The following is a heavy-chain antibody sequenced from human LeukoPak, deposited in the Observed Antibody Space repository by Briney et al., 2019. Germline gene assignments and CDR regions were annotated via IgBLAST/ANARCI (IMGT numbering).Heavy chain of an antibody. CDR2: IYYSGST. CDR1: GGSISSYY. V-gene: IGHV4-59*01. Sequence: SETLSLTCTVSGGSISSYYWSWIRQPPGKGLEWIGYIYYSGSTNYNPSLKSRVTISVDASKNQFSLKLSSVTAADTAVYYCARGDGDGYNARFDIWGQGTMVTVSS. CDR3: ARGDGDGYNARFDI. J-gene: IGHJ3*02. D-gene: IGHD5-24*01.